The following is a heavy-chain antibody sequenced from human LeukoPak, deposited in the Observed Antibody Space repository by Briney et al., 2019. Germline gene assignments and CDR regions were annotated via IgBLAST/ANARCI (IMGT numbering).Heavy chain of an antibody. CDR2: ISYDGSNR. CDR3: VKVYDYWSGPYYFDS. J-gene: IGHJ4*02. Sequence: GGSLRLSCAASGFTFSSYGMHWVRQAPGKGLEWVAVISYDGSNRYYADSVKGRFTISRDTSKNTLYLQMNSLRAEDTAVYYCVKVYDYWSGPYYFDSWGQGTLVTVSS. CDR1: GFTFSSYG. D-gene: IGHD3-3*01. V-gene: IGHV3-30*18.